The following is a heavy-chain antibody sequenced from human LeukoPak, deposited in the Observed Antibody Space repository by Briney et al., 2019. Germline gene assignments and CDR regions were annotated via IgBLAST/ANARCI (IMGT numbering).Heavy chain of an antibody. D-gene: IGHD6-13*01. CDR3: GRFQLVMRLGYYYYYGMDV. J-gene: IGHJ6*02. CDR1: GYTFTSYG. Sequence: ASVKVSCKASGYTFTSYGISWVRQAPGQGLEWMGWISAYNGNTNYAQKLQGRVTMTTDTSTSTAYMELRSLRSDDTAVYYCGRFQLVMRLGYYYYYGMDVWGQGTTVTVSS. V-gene: IGHV1-18*01. CDR2: ISAYNGNT.